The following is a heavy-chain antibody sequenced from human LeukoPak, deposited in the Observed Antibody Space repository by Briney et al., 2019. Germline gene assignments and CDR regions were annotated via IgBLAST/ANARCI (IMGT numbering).Heavy chain of an antibody. D-gene: IGHD3-16*01. J-gene: IGHJ5*02. CDR2: VSERGDTT. V-gene: IGHV3-23*01. Sequence: QTGGSLRLSCVASGFTFSTYAMGWVRQVPGKGLEWVSSVSERGDTTYYADSVKGRFTISRDNSKNTLYLQMNSLRAEDTAVYYCAKDDNYIRFLSWGQGTLVTVSS. CDR3: AKDDNYIRFLS. CDR1: GFTFSTYA.